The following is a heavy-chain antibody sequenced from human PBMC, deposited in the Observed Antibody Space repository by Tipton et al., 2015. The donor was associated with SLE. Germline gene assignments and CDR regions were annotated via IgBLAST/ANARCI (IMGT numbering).Heavy chain of an antibody. CDR1: GGSFTSGTYY. J-gene: IGHJ6*03. CDR2: IYTSGST. Sequence: TLSLTCTVSGGSFTSGTYYWSWIRQPAGKGLEWIGRIYTSGSTNYNPSLKSRVTISVDTSKNQFSLKLSSVTAADTAVYYCAREGVGYQLFPDYYYYCMDVWGKGTTVTVSS. CDR3: AREGVGYQLFPDYYYYCMDV. V-gene: IGHV4-61*02. D-gene: IGHD2-2*01.